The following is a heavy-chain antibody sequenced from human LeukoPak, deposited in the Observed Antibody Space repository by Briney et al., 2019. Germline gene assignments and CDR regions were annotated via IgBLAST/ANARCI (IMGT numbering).Heavy chain of an antibody. V-gene: IGHV3-23*01. CDR1: GFTLSSYS. D-gene: IGHD3-16*01. CDR3: ARDRRRTPLYYSDY. J-gene: IGHJ4*02. CDR2: SSDSGEDT. Sequence: GGSLRLSCAASGFTLSSYSMSWVRQGPGKGLEWVSSSSDSGEDTFYGDSVKGRFVISRDNSKNTLYLQMNSPRVEDTAVYFCARDRRRTPLYYSDYWGQGTLVTVSS.